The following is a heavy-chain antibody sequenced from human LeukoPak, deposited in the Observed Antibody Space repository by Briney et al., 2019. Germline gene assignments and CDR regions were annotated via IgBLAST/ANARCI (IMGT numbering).Heavy chain of an antibody. V-gene: IGHV4-34*01. CDR3: ARERWLQPDAFDI. J-gene: IGHJ3*02. CDR2: INHSGST. CDR1: GGSFSGYY. Sequence: SETLSLTCAVYGGSFSGYYWSWIRQPPGKGLEWIGEINHSGSTNYNPSLKSRVTISVDTSKNQFSLKLSSVTAADTAVNYCARERWLQPDAFDIWGQGTMVTVSS. D-gene: IGHD5-24*01.